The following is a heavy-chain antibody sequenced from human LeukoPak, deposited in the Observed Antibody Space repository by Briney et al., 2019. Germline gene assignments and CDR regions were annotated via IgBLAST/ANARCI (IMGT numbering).Heavy chain of an antibody. CDR2: ISWNSGSI. J-gene: IGHJ4*02. CDR3: AKGLGPWLTDYFDY. Sequence: GRSLRLSCAASGFTFDDYAMHWVRQAPGKGLEWVSGISWNSGSIVYADSVKGRFTISRDNAKNSLYLQMNSLRAEDMALSYCAKGLGPWLTDYFDYWGQGTLGTVSP. V-gene: IGHV3-9*03. D-gene: IGHD6-19*01. CDR1: GFTFDDYA.